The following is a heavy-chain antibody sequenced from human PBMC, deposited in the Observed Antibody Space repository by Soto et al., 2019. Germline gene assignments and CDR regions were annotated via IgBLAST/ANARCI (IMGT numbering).Heavy chain of an antibody. D-gene: IGHD3-22*01. V-gene: IGHV3-74*01. CDR3: ARNYYDSSGYYYDYFDY. CDR2: INSDGSST. J-gene: IGHJ4*02. CDR1: GFTFSSYW. Sequence: GGSLRLSCAASGFTFSSYWMHWVRQAPGKGLVWVSRINSDGSSTSYADSVKGRFTISRDNAKNTLYLQMNSLRAEDTAVYYCARNYYDSSGYYYDYFDYWGQGTLVTVSS.